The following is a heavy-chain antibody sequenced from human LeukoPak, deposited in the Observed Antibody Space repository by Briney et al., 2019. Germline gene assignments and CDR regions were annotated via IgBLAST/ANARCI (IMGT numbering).Heavy chain of an antibody. CDR3: AAGSGWSIEY. J-gene: IGHJ4*02. CDR2: IRHDGSER. V-gene: IGHV3-7*03. Sequence: PGGSLRLSCAASGFTSSSYWMSWVRQAPGKGXEWVANIRHDGSERNYMESVKGRFTISRDNANNSLHLQMNNLRAEDTAVYYCAAGSGWSIEYWGQGTLVTVSS. D-gene: IGHD6-19*01. CDR1: GFTSSSYW.